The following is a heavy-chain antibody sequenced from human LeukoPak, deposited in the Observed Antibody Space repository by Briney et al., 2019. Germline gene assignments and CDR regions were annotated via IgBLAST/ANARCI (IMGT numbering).Heavy chain of an antibody. CDR2: INSDGSST. V-gene: IGHV3-74*01. CDR3: ASYGAADAFDI. J-gene: IGHJ3*02. D-gene: IGHD4-17*01. Sequence: PGGSLRLSCAASGFTFSSYWMHWVRQAPGKGLVWVSRINSDGSSTSYADSVKGRFTISRDNSKNTLYLQVNSLRAEDTAVYYCASYGAADAFDIWGQGTMVTVSS. CDR1: GFTFSSYW.